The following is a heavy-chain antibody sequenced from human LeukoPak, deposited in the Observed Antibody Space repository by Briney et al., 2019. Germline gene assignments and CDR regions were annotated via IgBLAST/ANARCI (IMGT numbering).Heavy chain of an antibody. CDR1: GVSFTRYW. D-gene: IGHD1-26*01. CDR2: INTDGSST. V-gene: IGHV3-74*01. CDR3: ARVQNEWQLLPGFDY. Sequence: GGSLRLSCAASGVSFTRYWMHCGRGALGYGQLYGSRINTDGSSTAYADSVKGRFTISRDNAKNTVYLQMNSLRAEDTAVYYCARVQNEWQLLPGFDYWGQGTLVTVSS. J-gene: IGHJ4*02.